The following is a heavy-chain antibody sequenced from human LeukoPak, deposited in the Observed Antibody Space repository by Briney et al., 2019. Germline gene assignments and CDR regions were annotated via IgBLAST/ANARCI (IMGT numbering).Heavy chain of an antibody. Sequence: PSETLSLTCTVSGGSISSYYWSWIRQPPGKGLEWIGYIYYSGSTNYNPSLKSRVTISVDTSKNQFSLKLSSVTAADTAVYYCARDLVIAVAVPYYFDYWGQGTLVTVSS. CDR3: ARDLVIAVAVPYYFDY. V-gene: IGHV4-59*12. CDR2: IYYSGST. CDR1: GGSISSYY. D-gene: IGHD6-19*01. J-gene: IGHJ4*02.